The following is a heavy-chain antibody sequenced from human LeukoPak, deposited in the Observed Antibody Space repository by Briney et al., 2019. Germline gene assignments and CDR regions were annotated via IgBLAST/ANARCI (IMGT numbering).Heavy chain of an antibody. J-gene: IGHJ4*02. CDR1: GASISSSY. Sequence: SETLSLTCTVSGASISSSYWTWIRQPPGKGLEWIGYIYYSGTTNYNPSLKSRVTISVDTSKNQFSLKLSSVTAADTAVYYCARVLGYCSAGSCYPSFDYWGQGTLVPVSS. CDR3: ARVLGYCSAGSCYPSFDY. V-gene: IGHV4-59*01. D-gene: IGHD2-15*01. CDR2: IYYSGTT.